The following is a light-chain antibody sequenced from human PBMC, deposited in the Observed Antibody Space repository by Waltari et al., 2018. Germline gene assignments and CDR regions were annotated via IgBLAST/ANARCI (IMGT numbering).Light chain of an antibody. CDR2: DAS. CDR1: QSVSSY. V-gene: IGKV3-11*01. CDR3: QQRSRH. Sequence: EIVLTQSPATLSLSPGERATISCRASQSVSSYLAWYQQKPGQAPRLLIYDASNRATGIPARFSGSGSGTDFTLTISSLEPEDFAVYYCQQRSRHFGGGTKVEIK. J-gene: IGKJ4*01.